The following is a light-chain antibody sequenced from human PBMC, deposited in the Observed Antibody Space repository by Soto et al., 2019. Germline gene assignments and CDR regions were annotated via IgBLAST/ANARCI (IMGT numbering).Light chain of an antibody. V-gene: IGKV4-1*01. CDR1: QNLLYSSNNRNY. CDR3: QQYYSDPLT. J-gene: IGKJ1*01. CDR2: WAS. Sequence: DIVMTQSPDSLAVSLGERATFNCKSSQNLLYSSNNRNYLAWYQQKPGQPPKLLVSWASTRESGVPDRFSGGGSGTDFTLTITSLQAEDVAVYYCQQYYSDPLTFGQGTKVEIK.